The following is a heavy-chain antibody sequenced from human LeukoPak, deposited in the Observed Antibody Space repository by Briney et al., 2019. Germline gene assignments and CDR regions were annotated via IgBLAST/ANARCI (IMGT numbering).Heavy chain of an antibody. D-gene: IGHD2-8*01. Sequence: ASVKVSCKASGGTFSSYAISWVRQAPGQGLEWMGGIIPIFGTANYAQKFQGRVTMTEDTSTDTAYMELSSLRSEGTAVYNCATVGPLMAYAIRGRAFDIWGQGTMVTVSS. J-gene: IGHJ3*02. CDR1: GGTFSSYA. V-gene: IGHV1-69*06. CDR3: ATVGPLMAYAIRGRAFDI. CDR2: IIPIFGTA.